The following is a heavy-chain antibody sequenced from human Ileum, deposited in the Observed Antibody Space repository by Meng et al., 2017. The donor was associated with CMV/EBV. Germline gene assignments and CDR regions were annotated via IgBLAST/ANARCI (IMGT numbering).Heavy chain of an antibody. CDR1: GFTFSSYE. J-gene: IGHJ4*02. V-gene: IGHV3-30-3*01. Sequence: GGSLRLSCAASGFTFSSYEMNWVRQAPGKGLEWVAVISYDGSNKYYADSVKGRFTISRDNSKNTLYLQMNSLRAEDTAVYYCARSLLWFGELLSPLDYWGQGTLVTVSS. CDR2: ISYDGSNK. D-gene: IGHD3-10*01. CDR3: ARSLLWFGELLSPLDY.